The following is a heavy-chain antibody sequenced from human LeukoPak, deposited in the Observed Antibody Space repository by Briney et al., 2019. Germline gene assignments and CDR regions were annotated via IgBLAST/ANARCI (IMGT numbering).Heavy chain of an antibody. V-gene: IGHV4-4*07. CDR1: GGSISNYY. D-gene: IGHD3-22*01. CDR3: ARTYYYDSSGSYFDY. Sequence: SETLSLTCTVSGGSISNYYWSWIRLPAGKGLEWIGRIYTSGDTNYNPSLKSRVTISVDTSKNQFSLKLSSVTAADTAMYYCARTYYYDSSGSYFDYWGQGTLVTVSS. CDR2: IYTSGDT. J-gene: IGHJ4*02.